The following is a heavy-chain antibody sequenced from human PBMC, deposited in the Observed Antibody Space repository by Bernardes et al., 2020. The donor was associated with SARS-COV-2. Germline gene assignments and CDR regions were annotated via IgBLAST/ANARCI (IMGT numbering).Heavy chain of an antibody. CDR1: GFTFSSYT. D-gene: IGHD3-3*01. J-gene: IGHJ4*02. V-gene: IGHV3-21*01. Sequence: GGSLRLSRVASGFTFSSYTMNWVRQAPGKGLEWVSSISSSSHFIYYTDSVKGRFTVSRDNAKNSLYLQVNSLRAEDTAVYYCARGSVDSDFWSGYYGIDYWGQGTLLTVSS. CDR3: ARGSVDSDFWSGYYGIDY. CDR2: ISSSSHFI.